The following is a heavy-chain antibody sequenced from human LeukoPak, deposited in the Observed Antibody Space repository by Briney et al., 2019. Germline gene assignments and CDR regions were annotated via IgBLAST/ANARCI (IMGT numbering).Heavy chain of an antibody. D-gene: IGHD3-22*01. CDR1: GYTLTTYG. CDR2: ISAYNGNT. J-gene: IGHJ3*02. CDR3: AIARPYYYDSSGYYYDAFDI. Sequence: ASVKVSCKASGYTLTTYGMSWVRQAPEQGLEWMGWISAYNGNTNYAQKLQGRVTMTTDTSTSTAYMELRSLRSDDTAVYYCAIARPYYYDSSGYYYDAFDIWGQGTMVTVSS. V-gene: IGHV1-18*01.